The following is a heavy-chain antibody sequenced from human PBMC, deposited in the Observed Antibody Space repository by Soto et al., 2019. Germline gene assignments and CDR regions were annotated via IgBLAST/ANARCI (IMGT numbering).Heavy chain of an antibody. Sequence: QVQLQESGPGLVKPSQTLSLTCTVSGGSISSGGYYWSWIRQHPGKGLEWIGYIYYSGSTYYNPSIKSRVTISVDPSKNQFSLKLSSVTAADTAVYYCARDTIVSAIDYWGQGTLVTVSS. CDR1: GGSISSGGYY. J-gene: IGHJ4*02. CDR2: IYYSGST. V-gene: IGHV4-31*03. CDR3: ARDTIVSAIDY. D-gene: IGHD1-26*01.